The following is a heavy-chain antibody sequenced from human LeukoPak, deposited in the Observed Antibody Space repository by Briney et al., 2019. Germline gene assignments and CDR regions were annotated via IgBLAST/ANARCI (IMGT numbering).Heavy chain of an antibody. CDR2: ISSGSTI. V-gene: IGHV3-48*03. D-gene: IGHD2-15*01. CDR1: GLTFSSYE. J-gene: IGHJ5*02. CDR3: AGVYCSGGSCYSGWFDP. Sequence: PGGSLRLSCAASGLTFSSYEMNWVRQAPGKGLEWVSYISSGSTIYYADSVKGRFTISRDNAKNSLYLQMNSLRAEDTAVYYCAGVYCSGGSCYSGWFDPWGQGTLVTVSS.